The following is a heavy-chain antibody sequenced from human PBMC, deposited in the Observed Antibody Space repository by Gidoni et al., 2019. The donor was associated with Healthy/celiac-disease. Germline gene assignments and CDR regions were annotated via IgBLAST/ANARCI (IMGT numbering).Heavy chain of an antibody. CDR3: AKDRSIAARPKDYYDGMDV. J-gene: IGHJ6*02. CDR1: GFTFVDYA. V-gene: IGHV3-9*01. CDR2: SSWKSGSI. D-gene: IGHD6-6*01. Sequence: EVQLVESGGGLVQPGRSLRLSCAASGFTFVDYAMHLVRQATGKGLEWVSGSSWKSGSIGYADSVKGRFTITRDNAKNSLYLQMNSLRAEDTALYYCAKDRSIAARPKDYYDGMDVWGQGTTVTVSS.